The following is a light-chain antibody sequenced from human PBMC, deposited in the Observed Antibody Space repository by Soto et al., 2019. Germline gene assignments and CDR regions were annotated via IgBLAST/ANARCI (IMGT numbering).Light chain of an antibody. CDR2: EVS. J-gene: IGLJ1*01. Sequence: QSVLTQPASVSGSPGQSITISCTGTSSDVGGYNYVSWYQQHPGKAPKLMIFEVSNRPSGISIRFSGSKSGNTASLTISGLQTEDEADYYCSSYTNNSPYVFGTGTKVTAL. V-gene: IGLV2-14*01. CDR3: SSYTNNSPYV. CDR1: SSDVGGYNY.